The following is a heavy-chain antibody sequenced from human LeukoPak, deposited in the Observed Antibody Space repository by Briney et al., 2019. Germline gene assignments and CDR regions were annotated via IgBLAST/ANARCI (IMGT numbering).Heavy chain of an antibody. CDR3: AKAPNCGGDCYWFDP. J-gene: IGHJ5*02. D-gene: IGHD2-21*02. V-gene: IGHV3-23*01. CDR1: GFTLSSYA. Sequence: PGGSLRLSCAASGFTLSSYAMSWVRQAPGKGLEWVSAISGSGGSTYYADSVKGRFTISRDNSKNTLYLQMNSLRAEDTAVYYCAKAPNCGGDCYWFDPWGQGTLVTVSS. CDR2: ISGSGGST.